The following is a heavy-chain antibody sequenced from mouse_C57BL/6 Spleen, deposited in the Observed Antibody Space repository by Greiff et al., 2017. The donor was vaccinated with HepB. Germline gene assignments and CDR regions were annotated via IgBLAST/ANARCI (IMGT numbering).Heavy chain of an antibody. CDR1: GFSLTSYG. Sequence: QVQLKESGPGLVQPSQSLSITCTVSGFSLTSYGVHWVRQSPGKGLEWLGVIWSGGSTDYNAAFISRLSISKDNSKSQVFFKMNSLQADDTAIYYCARKGVYYDYDGGYFDVWGTGTTVTVSS. J-gene: IGHJ1*03. CDR2: IWSGGST. V-gene: IGHV2-2*01. D-gene: IGHD2-4*01. CDR3: ARKGVYYDYDGGYFDV.